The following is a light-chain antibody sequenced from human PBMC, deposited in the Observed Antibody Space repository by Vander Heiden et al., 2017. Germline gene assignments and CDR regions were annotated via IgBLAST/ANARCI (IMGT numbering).Light chain of an antibody. CDR1: QSVTIF. V-gene: IGKV3-11*01. Sequence: EIVLTQSPATLSLSPGERATLSCRASQSVTIFLAWYQQKPGQAPRRLISNASNRATGIPARFSGSGSGTDFTLTISSLDPEDFAVYYCQQRSNWPITFGQGTRLEIK. CDR2: NAS. CDR3: QQRSNWPIT. J-gene: IGKJ5*01.